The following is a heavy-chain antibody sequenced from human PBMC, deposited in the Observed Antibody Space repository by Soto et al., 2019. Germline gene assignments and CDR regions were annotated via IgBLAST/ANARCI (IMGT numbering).Heavy chain of an antibody. J-gene: IGHJ6*02. CDR1: GTIFSSYT. Sequence: QVQLVQSGAEVKKPGSSVRVSCKASGTIFSSYTISWVRQAPGQGLEWMGRIIPILGETNSAQKFQGRVTLTADTSTNTAYMQLNILRLEETAVYYCARGLGGRMDDWGQGTTVTVSS. D-gene: IGHD3-16*01. CDR2: IIPILGET. CDR3: ARGLGGRMDD. V-gene: IGHV1-69*08.